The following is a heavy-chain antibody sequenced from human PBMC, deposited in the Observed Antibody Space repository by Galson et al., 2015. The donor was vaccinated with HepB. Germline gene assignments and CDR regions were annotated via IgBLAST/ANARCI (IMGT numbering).Heavy chain of an antibody. D-gene: IGHD3-10*01. J-gene: IGHJ5*02. CDR2: IYYSGST. CDR3: ARFEGEITMVRGYNWFDP. CDR1: GGSISSYY. V-gene: IGHV4-59*08. Sequence: ETLSLTCTVSGGSISSYYWSWIRQPPGKGLEWIGYIYYSGSTNYNPSLKSRVTISVDTSKNQFSLKLSSVTAADTAVYYCARFEGEITMVRGYNWFDPWGQGTLVTVSS.